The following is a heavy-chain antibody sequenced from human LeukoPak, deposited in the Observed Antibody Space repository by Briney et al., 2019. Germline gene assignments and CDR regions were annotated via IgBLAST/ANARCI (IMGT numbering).Heavy chain of an antibody. CDR3: ARDRPLLGFGEPQVINYYYYGMDV. V-gene: IGHV1-69*13. CDR2: IIPIFGTA. Sequence: GASVKVSCKASGGTFSSYAISWVRQAPGQGLEWMGGIIPIFGTANYAQKFQGRVTITADESTSTAYMELSSLRSEDTAVYYCARDRPLLGFGEPQVINYYYYGMDVWGQGTTVTVSS. CDR1: GGTFSSYA. J-gene: IGHJ6*02. D-gene: IGHD3-10*01.